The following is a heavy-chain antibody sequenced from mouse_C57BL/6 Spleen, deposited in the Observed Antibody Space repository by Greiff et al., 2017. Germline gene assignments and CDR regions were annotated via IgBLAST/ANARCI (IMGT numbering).Heavy chain of an antibody. CDR2: IDPSDSYT. CDR1: GYTFTSYR. D-gene: IGHD2-1*01. V-gene: IGHV1-59*01. CDR3: AWNYYGGAMDY. Sequence: VQLQQPGAELVRPGTSVKLSCKASGYTFTSYRMHWVKQRPGQGLEWIGVIDPSDSYTNYNQKFKGKATLTVDTSSSTAYMQLSSLTSEDSAVYYCAWNYYGGAMDYWGQGTSVTVSS. J-gene: IGHJ4*01.